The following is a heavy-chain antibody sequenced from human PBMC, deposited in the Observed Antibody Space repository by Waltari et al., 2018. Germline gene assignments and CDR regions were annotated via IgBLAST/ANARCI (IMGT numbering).Heavy chain of an antibody. D-gene: IGHD7-27*01. CDR3: TTRTWADGFDI. J-gene: IGHJ3*02. V-gene: IGHV3-15*02. CDR1: GFSLRNAR. CDR2: IKNKIDGGTI. Sequence: EVLLVEAGGSLVKPGGSLRLSCAGSGFSLRNARWSWVRQATGKGLEWVGRIKNKIDGGTIDYAAPLKGRFTISRDDSKNTLYLQMNSLKIEDTAVYYCTTRTWADGFDIWGQGTMVTVSS.